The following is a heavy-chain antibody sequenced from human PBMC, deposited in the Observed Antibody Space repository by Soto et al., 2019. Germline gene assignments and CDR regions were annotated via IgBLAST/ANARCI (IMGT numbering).Heavy chain of an antibody. V-gene: IGHV1-3*04. J-gene: IGHJ5*02. CDR1: GYTFTSYA. Sequence: QVQLVQSGAEVKKPGASVRVSCRTSGYTFTSYAIHWVRQAPGQGLEWMAWSNIGNGNTKYSQKFQGRVTVRRDTSASTAYMELSSLRSEDTAVYYCAREPLGGGVCYDHWLDPWGQGTLVTVSS. D-gene: IGHD2-21*02. CDR3: AREPLGGGVCYDHWLDP. CDR2: SNIGNGNT.